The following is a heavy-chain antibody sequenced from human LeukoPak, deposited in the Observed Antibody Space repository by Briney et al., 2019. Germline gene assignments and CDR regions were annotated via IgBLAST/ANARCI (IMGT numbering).Heavy chain of an antibody. CDR1: GYTLTELS. D-gene: IGHD5-12*01. J-gene: IGHJ4*02. V-gene: IGHV1-2*02. CDR2: INPNSGGT. CDR3: ATSVDIVAFY. Sequence: ASVKVSCKVSGYTLTELSMHWVRQAPGQGLEWMGWINPNSGGTNYAQKFQGRVTMTRDTSISTAYMELSRLRSDDTAVYYCATSVDIVAFYWGQGTLVTVSS.